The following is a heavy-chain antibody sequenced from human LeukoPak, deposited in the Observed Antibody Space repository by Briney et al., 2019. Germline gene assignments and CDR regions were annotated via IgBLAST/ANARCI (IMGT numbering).Heavy chain of an antibody. Sequence: ASVKVSCKASGYTFTGYYMDWVRQAPGQGLEWMGWINAGNGNTRYSQKFQGGVTMTTDTSTSTAYMELRSLRSDDTAVYYCARAIVIAPFDPWGQGTLVTVSS. CDR3: ARAIVIAPFDP. V-gene: IGHV1-18*04. CDR1: GYTFTGYY. CDR2: INAGNGNT. D-gene: IGHD2-21*01. J-gene: IGHJ5*02.